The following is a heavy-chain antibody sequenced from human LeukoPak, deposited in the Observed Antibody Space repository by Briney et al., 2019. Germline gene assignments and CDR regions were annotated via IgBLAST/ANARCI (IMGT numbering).Heavy chain of an antibody. J-gene: IGHJ4*02. CDR3: ASAGIVGATTLDYFDY. Sequence: HPGRSLRLSCAASGFTFSSYAMHWVRQAPGKGLEWVAVISYDGSNKYYADSVKGRFTISRDNSKNTLNLQMNSLRAEDTAVYYCASAGIVGATTLDYFDYWGQGTLVTVSS. D-gene: IGHD1-26*01. CDR2: ISYDGSNK. CDR1: GFTFSSYA. V-gene: IGHV3-30-3*01.